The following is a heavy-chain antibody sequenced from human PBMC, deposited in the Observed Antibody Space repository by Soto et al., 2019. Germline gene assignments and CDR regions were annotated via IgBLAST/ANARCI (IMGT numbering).Heavy chain of an antibody. CDR2: INHSGST. CDR1: GGSFSGYY. Sequence: SETLSLTCAVYGGSFSGYYWSWIRQPPGKGLEWIGEINHSGSTNYNPSLKSRVTISVDTSKNQFSLKLSSVTAADTAVYYCARNMYYYGSGGSSVSRGDYWGQGTLVTVSS. CDR3: ARNMYYYGSGGSSVSRGDY. V-gene: IGHV4-34*01. D-gene: IGHD3-10*01. J-gene: IGHJ4*02.